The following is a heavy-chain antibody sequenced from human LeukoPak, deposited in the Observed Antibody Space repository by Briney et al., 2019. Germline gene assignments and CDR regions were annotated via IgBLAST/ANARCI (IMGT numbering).Heavy chain of an antibody. V-gene: IGHV3-23*01. CDR2: ISGSGGHT. J-gene: IGHJ4*02. Sequence: GGSLRLSCADSGFTFNSYDMSWVRQAPGKGLEWVSTISGSGGHTYYADSVKGRFTISRDNSKDTLHLLMNSLRAEDTAVYYCAKLGWPGSWGQGTLVTVSS. D-gene: IGHD1-26*01. CDR1: GFTFNSYD. CDR3: AKLGWPGS.